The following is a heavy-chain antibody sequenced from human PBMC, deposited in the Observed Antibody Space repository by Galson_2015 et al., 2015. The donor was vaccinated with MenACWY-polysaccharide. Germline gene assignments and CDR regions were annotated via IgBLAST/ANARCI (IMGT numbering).Heavy chain of an antibody. CDR3: SSNGDQGS. CDR1: GFTVSNNY. J-gene: IGHJ5*02. CDR2: IYSGGST. Sequence: SLRLSCAASGFTVSNNYMNWFRQTPEKGLEWVSLIYSGGSTHYADSVKGRFTISRDSSKNTLYLQRNSLRAEDTAWYYCSSNGDQGSWGQGTLVTVSS. V-gene: IGHV3-53*01. D-gene: IGHD4-17*01.